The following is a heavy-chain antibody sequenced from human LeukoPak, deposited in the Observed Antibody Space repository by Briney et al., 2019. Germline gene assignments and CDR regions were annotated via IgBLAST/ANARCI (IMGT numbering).Heavy chain of an antibody. CDR2: INPNSGDT. D-gene: IGHD2-2*01. Sequence: GASVKVSCKASGYTFTGYYIHWVRQAPGQGLEWMGWINPNSGDTNYAQKFQGRVTMTRDTSINTAYMELSSLKSDDTAVYYCARAKWESSTTCYGAWGQGTLVTVSS. J-gene: IGHJ5*02. CDR1: GYTFTGYY. CDR3: ARAKWESSTTCYGA. V-gene: IGHV1-2*02.